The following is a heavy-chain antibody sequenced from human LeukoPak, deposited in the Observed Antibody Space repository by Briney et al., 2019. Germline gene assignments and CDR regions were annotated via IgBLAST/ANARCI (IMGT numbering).Heavy chain of an antibody. J-gene: IGHJ4*02. Sequence: SETLSLTCTVSGGSISSYYWSWIRQPAGKGLEWVGRIYTSGSTNYNPSLKSRVTVSVDTSNNQFSLKLSSVTAADTAVYYCARVAEPQRKLTYYFDYWGQGTLVTVSS. D-gene: IGHD1-14*01. CDR3: ARVAEPQRKLTYYFDY. V-gene: IGHV4-4*07. CDR1: GGSISSYY. CDR2: IYTSGST.